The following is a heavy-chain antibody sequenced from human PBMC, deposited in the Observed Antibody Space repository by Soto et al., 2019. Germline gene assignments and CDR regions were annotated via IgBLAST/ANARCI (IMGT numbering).Heavy chain of an antibody. D-gene: IGHD2-15*01. CDR3: AKDRRGAYCSGGICYSPDY. J-gene: IGHJ4*02. CDR1: GFTFSSHV. CDR2: ISGTGGT. Sequence: EVQLWESGGGLVQPGGSLRLSCAVSGFTFSSHVMSWVRQAPGKGLEWVSAISGTGGTYYADSVKGRLTISRDNSKNALYVQMNNLRHEDTAVYYCAKDRRGAYCSGGICYSPDYWGQGTLVIVSS. V-gene: IGHV3-23*01.